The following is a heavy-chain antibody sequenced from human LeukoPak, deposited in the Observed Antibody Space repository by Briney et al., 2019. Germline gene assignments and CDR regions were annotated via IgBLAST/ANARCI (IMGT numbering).Heavy chain of an antibody. CDR3: ARDPYSSGWPSYYYYGMNV. Sequence: GGSLRLSCAASGFTFSSYWMSWVRQAPGKGLEWVANIKQDGSEKYYVDSVKGRFTISRDNAKNSLYLQMNSLRAEDTAVYYCARDPYSSGWPSYYYYGMNVWGQGTTVTVSS. J-gene: IGHJ6*02. CDR1: GFTFSSYW. CDR2: IKQDGSEK. D-gene: IGHD6-19*01. V-gene: IGHV3-7*01.